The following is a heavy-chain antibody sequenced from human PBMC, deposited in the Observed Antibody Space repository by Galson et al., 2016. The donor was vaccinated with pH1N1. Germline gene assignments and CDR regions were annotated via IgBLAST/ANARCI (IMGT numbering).Heavy chain of an antibody. CDR1: GYTLTSSD. J-gene: IGHJ2*01. CDR2: MNPNNGNA. V-gene: IGHV1-8*01. Sequence: SVKVSCKASGYTLTSSDINWVRQATGQGLEWMGWMNPNNGNADYAPKFQGRVTLTRNASINTAYMELRSLTSEDTAVYYCARGPVYWYFDLWGRGTPVIVSS. CDR3: ARGPVYWYFDL.